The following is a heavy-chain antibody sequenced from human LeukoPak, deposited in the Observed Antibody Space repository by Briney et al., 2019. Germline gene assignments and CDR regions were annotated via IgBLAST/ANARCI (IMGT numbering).Heavy chain of an antibody. CDR3: AREGLKSYDSSGYYSDAFDI. D-gene: IGHD3-22*01. CDR2: INPNSGGT. CDR1: GYTFTGYY. V-gene: IGHV1-2*06. Sequence: ASVKVSCKASGYTFTGYYMHWVRQAPGQGLEWMGRINPNSGGTKYAQKFQGRVTMTRDTSISTAYMELSRLRSDDTAVYYCAREGLKSYDSSGYYSDAFDIWGQGTMVTVSS. J-gene: IGHJ3*02.